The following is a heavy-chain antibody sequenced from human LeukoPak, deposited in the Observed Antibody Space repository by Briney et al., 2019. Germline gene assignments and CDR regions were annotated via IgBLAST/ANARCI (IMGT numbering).Heavy chain of an antibody. CDR3: ARAHPVDTAMVRGRRYYFDY. Sequence: ASVKVSCKASGYTFTSYGISWVRQAPGQGLEWMGWISAYSGDTNYAQKFQGRVTITADESTSTAYMEPSSLRSEDTAVYYCARAHPVDTAMVRGRRYYFDYWGQGTLVTVSS. V-gene: IGHV1-18*01. J-gene: IGHJ4*02. D-gene: IGHD5-18*01. CDR2: ISAYSGDT. CDR1: GYTFTSYG.